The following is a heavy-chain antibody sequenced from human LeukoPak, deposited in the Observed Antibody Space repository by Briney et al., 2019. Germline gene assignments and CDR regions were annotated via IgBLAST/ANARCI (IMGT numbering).Heavy chain of an antibody. CDR2: IIPIFGTA. V-gene: IGHV1-69*06. CDR3: ARDGGSGWYDY. CDR1: RGTFSSYA. Sequence: SVKVSCKASRGTFSSYAIIWVRQAPRQRLEWMGGIIPIFGTANYAQKFQGRVTITADKSTSTAYMELSSLRSEDTAVYYCARDGGSGWYDYWGQGTLVTVSS. D-gene: IGHD6-19*01. J-gene: IGHJ4*02.